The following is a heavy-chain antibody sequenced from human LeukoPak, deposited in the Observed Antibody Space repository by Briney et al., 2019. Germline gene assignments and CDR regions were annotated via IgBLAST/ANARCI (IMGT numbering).Heavy chain of an antibody. D-gene: IGHD3-9*01. CDR1: GGPMSTYH. CDR2: IYYSGST. Sequence: SETLSLSCTVSGGPMSTYHWSWIREPPGKGLEWIGYIYYSGSTNYNPSLKSRVTISLDTSKNQSSLKVSSVTAADTAVYYCARDRDDILTGPYMDVWVKGTTVNVS. J-gene: IGHJ6*03. CDR3: ARDRDDILTGPYMDV. V-gene: IGHV4-59*01.